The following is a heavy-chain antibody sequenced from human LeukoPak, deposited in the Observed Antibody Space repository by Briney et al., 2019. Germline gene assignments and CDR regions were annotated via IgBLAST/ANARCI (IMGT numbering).Heavy chain of an antibody. CDR3: ARGLGWYVYWFDP. Sequence: ASVEVSCKASGYTFTGYYMHWVRQAPGQGLEWMGRINPNSGGTNYAQKFQGRVTMTRDTSISTAYMELSRLRSDDTAVYYCARGLGWYVYWFDPWGQGTLVTVSS. V-gene: IGHV1-2*06. CDR2: INPNSGGT. J-gene: IGHJ5*02. D-gene: IGHD6-19*01. CDR1: GYTFTGYY.